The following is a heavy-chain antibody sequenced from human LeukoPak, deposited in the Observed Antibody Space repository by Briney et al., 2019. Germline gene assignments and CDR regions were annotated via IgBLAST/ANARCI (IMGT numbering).Heavy chain of an antibody. Sequence: SVKVSCKASGGTFSSYAISWVRQAPGQGLEWMGGIIPIFGTANYAQKFQGRVTITADKSTSTAYMELSSLRSEDTAVYYCARVTYYYDSSGYPKSHFDYWGQGTLVTVSS. CDR1: GGTFSSYA. V-gene: IGHV1-69*06. CDR2: IIPIFGTA. J-gene: IGHJ4*02. D-gene: IGHD3-22*01. CDR3: ARVTYYYDSSGYPKSHFDY.